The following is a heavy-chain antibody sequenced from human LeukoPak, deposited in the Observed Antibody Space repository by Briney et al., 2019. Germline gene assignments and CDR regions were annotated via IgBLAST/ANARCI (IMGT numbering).Heavy chain of an antibody. CDR3: ARESPYYYGSGSYYKGPFDY. J-gene: IGHJ4*02. Sequence: ASVKVSCKASGYTFTSYYMHWVRQAPGQGLEWMGIINPSGGSTSYAQKFQGRVTMTRDVSTSTVYMELSSLRSEDTAVYSCARESPYYYGSGSYYKGPFDYWGQGTLVTVSS. CDR1: GYTFTSYY. V-gene: IGHV1-46*01. CDR2: INPSGGST. D-gene: IGHD3-10*01.